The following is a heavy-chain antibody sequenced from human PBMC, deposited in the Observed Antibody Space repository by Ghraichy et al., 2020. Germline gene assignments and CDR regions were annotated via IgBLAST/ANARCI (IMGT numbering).Heavy chain of an antibody. CDR3: ARGRGGNYYDGNNYFPFSPDY. J-gene: IGHJ4*02. D-gene: IGHD3-22*01. V-gene: IGHV3-30*03. Sequence: GESLNISCAASGFTFSRYGMYWVRQAPGKGLEWVAVISYDGTSKFHADSVKGRFSISRSSSKNTLYLQLNSLRVEDTAMYYCARGRGGNYYDGNNYFPFSPDYWGQGTLVTVSS. CDR2: ISYDGTSK. CDR1: GFTFSRYG.